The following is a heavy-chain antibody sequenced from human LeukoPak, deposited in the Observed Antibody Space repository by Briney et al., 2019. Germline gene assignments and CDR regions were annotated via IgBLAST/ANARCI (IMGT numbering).Heavy chain of an antibody. Sequence: SETLSLTCTVSGDSISRSNYYWGWIRQPPGKGLEWIGSIYYSGSTDYNPSLKRQVTMSVDTSKSQFSLKVNSVTAADTAVYYCARRDRYSSGQFDHWGQGTLVTVSS. CDR3: ARRDRYSSGQFDH. J-gene: IGHJ4*02. CDR2: IYYSGST. D-gene: IGHD5-18*01. CDR1: GDSISRSNYY. V-gene: IGHV4-39*01.